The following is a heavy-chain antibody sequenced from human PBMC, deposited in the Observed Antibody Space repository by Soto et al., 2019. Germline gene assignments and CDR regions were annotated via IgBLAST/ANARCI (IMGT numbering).Heavy chain of an antibody. CDR3: AGLVYDSRLNYLYFDH. D-gene: IGHD3-22*01. V-gene: IGHV4-4*02. CDR1: GVSISSGNW. J-gene: IGHJ4*02. CDR2: VYNDGSA. Sequence: SETLSLTCDVSGVSISSGNWWSWVRQPPGKGLEWIAEVYNDGSANYHPSLESRATISVDRSKNQFSLRLSSVTAADTGKYYCAGLVYDSRLNYLYFDHWGQGTLVTVSS.